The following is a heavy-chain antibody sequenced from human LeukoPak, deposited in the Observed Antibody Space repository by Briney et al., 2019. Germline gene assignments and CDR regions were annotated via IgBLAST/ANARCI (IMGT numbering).Heavy chain of an antibody. D-gene: IGHD7-27*01. CDR1: GGSLSTHY. Sequence: PSETLSLTCTVSGGSLSTHYWTWVRQPPGKGLERSGYISYIGSTNYNPSLKSRVTISVDTSKNPFSLKLRSVTAAATAPYFCAGDLTGLAKGFDIWGQGTMVAVSS. J-gene: IGHJ3*02. V-gene: IGHV4-59*11. CDR3: AGDLTGLAKGFDI. CDR2: ISYIGST.